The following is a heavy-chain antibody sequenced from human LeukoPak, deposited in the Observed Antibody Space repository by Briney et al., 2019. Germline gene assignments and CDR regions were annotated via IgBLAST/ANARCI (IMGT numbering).Heavy chain of an antibody. J-gene: IGHJ4*02. Sequence: GGSLRLSCAASGFTFSSYWMSWVRQAPGKGLEWVANIKQDGSEKYYVDSVKGRFTISRDNARNALYLQMNSLTAEDTALYHCARDRSYGSFDYWGQGTLVTVSS. D-gene: IGHD5-18*01. CDR3: ARDRSYGSFDY. V-gene: IGHV3-7*03. CDR1: GFTFSSYW. CDR2: IKQDGSEK.